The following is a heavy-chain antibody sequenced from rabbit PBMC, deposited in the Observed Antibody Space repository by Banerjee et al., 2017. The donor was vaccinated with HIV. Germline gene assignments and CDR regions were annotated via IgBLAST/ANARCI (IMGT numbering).Heavy chain of an antibody. CDR2: INTSSGNT. Sequence: GKGLEWIACINTSSGNTVYATWAKGRFTISKTSWTTVTLQMTSLTAADTATYFCARGDDGHSGSKLWGPGTLVTVS. J-gene: IGHJ6*01. V-gene: IGHV1S40*01. D-gene: IGHD1-1*01. CDR3: ARGDDGHSGSKL.